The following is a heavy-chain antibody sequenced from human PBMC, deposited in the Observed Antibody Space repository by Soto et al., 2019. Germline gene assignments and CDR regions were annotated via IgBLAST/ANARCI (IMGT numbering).Heavy chain of an antibody. D-gene: IGHD4-4*01. J-gene: IGHJ4*02. Sequence: SETLSLTCTVSGGSISNYYWSWIRQPPGKGLEWIGYIQYSGSSNYNPSLKSRVTISVDTSKNQFSLKLNSVTAADTAVYYCARGSYSNLPNYWGQGTLVTVSS. V-gene: IGHV4-59*01. CDR3: ARGSYSNLPNY. CDR2: IQYSGSS. CDR1: GGSISNYY.